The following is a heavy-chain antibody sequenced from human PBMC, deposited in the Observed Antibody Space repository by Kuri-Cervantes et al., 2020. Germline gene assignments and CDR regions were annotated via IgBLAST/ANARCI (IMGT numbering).Heavy chain of an antibody. Sequence: GGSLRLSCAASGFTFSSYGMHWVRQAPGKGLEWVAVIPYDGSNKYYADSVKGRFTISRDNSKNTLYLQMNSLRAEDTAVYYCAREDDYGDYVGAFDYCGQGTLVTVSS. V-gene: IGHV3-30*03. CDR2: IPYDGSNK. CDR3: AREDDYGDYVGAFDY. CDR1: GFTFSSYG. D-gene: IGHD4-17*01. J-gene: IGHJ4*02.